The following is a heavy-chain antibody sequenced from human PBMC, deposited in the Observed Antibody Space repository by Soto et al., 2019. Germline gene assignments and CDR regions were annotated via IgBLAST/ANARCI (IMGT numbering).Heavy chain of an antibody. CDR2: ISGSGGST. J-gene: IGHJ5*02. Sequence: GGSLRLSCAASGFTFSSYAMSWVRQAPGKGLEWVSAISGSGGSTYYADSVKGQVTISADKSISTAYLQWSSLKASDTAMYYCARSLSSEIKNWFDPWGQGTLVTVSS. CDR3: ARSLSSEIKNWFDP. V-gene: IGHV3-23*01. CDR1: GFTFSSYA. D-gene: IGHD2-15*01.